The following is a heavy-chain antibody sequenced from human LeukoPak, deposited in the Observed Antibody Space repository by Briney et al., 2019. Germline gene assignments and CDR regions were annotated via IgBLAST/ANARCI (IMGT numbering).Heavy chain of an antibody. J-gene: IGHJ6*03. D-gene: IGHD2-15*01. CDR2: ICTSGST. Sequence: PSETLSLTCTVSGGSISSYYWSWIRQPAGKGLEWIGRICTSGSTNYNPSLKSRVTMSVDTSKNQFSLKLSSVTAADAAVYYCARDRSCSGGSCYFPDYYYYYMDVWGKGTTVTISS. V-gene: IGHV4-4*07. CDR1: GGSISSYY. CDR3: ARDRSCSGGSCYFPDYYYYYMDV.